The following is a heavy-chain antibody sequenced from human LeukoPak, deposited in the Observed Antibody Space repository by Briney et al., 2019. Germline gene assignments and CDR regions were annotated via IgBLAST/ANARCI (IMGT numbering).Heavy chain of an antibody. CDR3: AKVFVLTRGTPENWFDP. V-gene: IGHV3-30*18. CDR1: GFTFGDYA. J-gene: IGHJ5*02. Sequence: SGGSLRLSCAASGFTFGDYAMHWVRQAPGKGLDWVAVISFDGIDQYYADSVRGRFTVSRDNSENTLYLQMNSLRIEDTALYFCAKVFVLTRGTPENWFDPWGQGTLVTVPS. D-gene: IGHD3-9*01. CDR2: ISFDGIDQ.